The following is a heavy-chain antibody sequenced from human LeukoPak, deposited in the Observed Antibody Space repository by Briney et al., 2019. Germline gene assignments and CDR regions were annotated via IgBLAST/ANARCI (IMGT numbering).Heavy chain of an antibody. CDR1: GFTVSSNY. CDR3: ARGPPDGSGSYYPGAY. J-gene: IGHJ4*02. D-gene: IGHD3-10*01. Sequence: GGSLRLSCAASGFTVSSNYMSWVRQAPGKGLEWVAVISYDGSNKYYADSVKGRFTISRDNSKNTLYLQMNSLRVEDTAVYYCARGPPDGSGSYYPGAYWGQGTLVTVSS. CDR2: ISYDGSNK. V-gene: IGHV3-30*03.